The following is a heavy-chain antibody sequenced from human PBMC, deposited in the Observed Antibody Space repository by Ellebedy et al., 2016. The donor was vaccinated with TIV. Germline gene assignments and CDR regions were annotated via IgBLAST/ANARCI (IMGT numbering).Heavy chain of an antibody. J-gene: IGHJ4*02. CDR1: GFTFSTFW. Sequence: GESLKISCAASGFTFSTFWISWLRQAPGKGLEWVATTKKDGSEKYYVDSVKGRFTISRDNARNSLYLQRSSLRVEDTAVYYCARDGGSGSYWEGFDYWGQGTLVTVSS. CDR3: ARDGGSGSYWEGFDY. CDR2: TKKDGSEK. D-gene: IGHD3-10*01. V-gene: IGHV3-7*01.